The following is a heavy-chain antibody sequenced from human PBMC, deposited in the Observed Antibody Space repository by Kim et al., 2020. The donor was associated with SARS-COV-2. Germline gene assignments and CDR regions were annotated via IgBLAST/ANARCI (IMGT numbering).Heavy chain of an antibody. J-gene: IGHJ6*02. CDR1: GGSISNYY. CDR3: ARSTWLLDV. V-gene: IGHV4-59*08. D-gene: IGHD5-12*01. CDR2: IYYSGST. Sequence: SETLSLTCTVSGGSISNYYWSWIRQPPGKGLEYIGYIYYSGSTNYNPSLKSRVTISVDTSKNQFSLKLSSVTAADTAVYYCARSTWLLDVWGQGTTVTVSS.